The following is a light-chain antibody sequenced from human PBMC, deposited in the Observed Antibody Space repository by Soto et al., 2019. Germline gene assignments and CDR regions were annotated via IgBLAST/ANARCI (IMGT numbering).Light chain of an antibody. V-gene: IGKV3-15*01. CDR2: GAS. CDR3: QQYCNWWT. J-gene: IGKJ1*01. CDR1: QNIGSN. Sequence: EIVMAPYPGTLSVSPGETAILSCRASQNIGSNLAWYQQRPGQAPRLLIYGASSRVTGIPARFSGSGSGTDFTLTISSLQSEDFAVYHCQQYCNWWTFGQGTKVDIK.